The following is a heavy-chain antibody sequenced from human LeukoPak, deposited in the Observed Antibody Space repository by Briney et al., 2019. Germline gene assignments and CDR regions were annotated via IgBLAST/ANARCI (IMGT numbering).Heavy chain of an antibody. V-gene: IGHV3-21*01. CDR1: GFTFSSYN. CDR3: ARDRGDYGGTDY. Sequence: GGSLRLSCAASGFTFSSYNINWARQAPGKGLEWVSSISSGSSYIYYADSVKGRFTISRDNAKNSLYLQMNSLRAEDTAVYYCARDRGDYGGTDYWGQGTLVTVSS. D-gene: IGHD4-17*01. CDR2: ISSGSSYI. J-gene: IGHJ4*02.